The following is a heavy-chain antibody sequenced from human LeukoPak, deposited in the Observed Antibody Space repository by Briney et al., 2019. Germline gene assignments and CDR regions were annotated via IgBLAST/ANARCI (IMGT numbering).Heavy chain of an antibody. V-gene: IGHV1-18*01. CDR1: GYTFTSYG. CDR3: ARDRVITFGGVTYYFDY. D-gene: IGHD3-16*01. Sequence: GASVKVSCKASGYTFTSYGISWVRQAPGQGLEWMGWISAYNGNTNYAQKLQGRVTMTTDTSTSTAYMELRSLRSDDTAVYYCARDRVITFGGVTYYFDYWGQGTLVTVSS. J-gene: IGHJ4*02. CDR2: ISAYNGNT.